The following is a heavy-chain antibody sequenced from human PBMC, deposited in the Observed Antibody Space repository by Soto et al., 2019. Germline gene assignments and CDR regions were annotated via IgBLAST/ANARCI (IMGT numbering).Heavy chain of an antibody. CDR1: GYSLTSYW. D-gene: IGHD6-13*01. CDR2: IDPSDSYT. V-gene: IGHV5-10-1*01. CDR3: ARHRGIAAAVYYGMDV. J-gene: IGHJ6*02. Sequence: LGESLKISCKGSGYSLTSYWIGWVRQMPGKGLEWMGRIDPSDSYTNYSPSFQGHVTISADKSISTAYLQWSSLKASDTAMYYCARHRGIAAAVYYGMDVWGQGTTVTVSS.